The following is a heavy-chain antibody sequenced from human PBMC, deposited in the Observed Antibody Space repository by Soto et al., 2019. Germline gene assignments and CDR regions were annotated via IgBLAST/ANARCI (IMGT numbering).Heavy chain of an antibody. CDR2: VFHSGGA. D-gene: IGHD3-16*01. V-gene: IGHV4-4*02. CDR1: GAPISGSVW. J-gene: IGHJ4*02. CDR3: ARKAWVRFDF. Sequence: SETLSLTCAVSGAPISGSVWWTWVRQPPGKGLEWIGEVFHSGGANYNPSLKSRVSMSVDTSRSQFSLELHSVTAADTAVYYCARKAWVRFDFWGQVIMVTVSS.